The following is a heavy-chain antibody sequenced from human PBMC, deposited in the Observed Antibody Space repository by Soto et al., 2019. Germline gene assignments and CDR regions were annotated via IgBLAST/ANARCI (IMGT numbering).Heavy chain of an antibody. CDR2: INHLETT. V-gene: IGHV4-30-2*01. D-gene: IGHD1-1*01. J-gene: IGHJ4*02. CDR3: ASGGGHDSFDY. CDR1: GASITFGGYS. Sequence: PSETLSLTCTVSGASITFGGYSWSWIRQTPGKGLEWIGYINHLETTFYNPSFESRLTLSIDRAKNQFSLKLHSMSAADRAVDFCASGGGHDSFDYWGQGILVTVSS.